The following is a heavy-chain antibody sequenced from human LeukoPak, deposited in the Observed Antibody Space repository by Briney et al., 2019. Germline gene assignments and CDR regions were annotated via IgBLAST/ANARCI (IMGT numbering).Heavy chain of an antibody. D-gene: IGHD2-15*01. V-gene: IGHV1-8*01. J-gene: IGHJ4*02. CDR2: MNPNSGNT. CDR3: ARGHTQIGGKRTVFGY. CDR1: GYTFTSYD. Sequence: ASVKVSCKASGYTFTSYDINWVRQATGQGLEWMGWMNPNSGNTGYAQKFQGRVTMTRNTSISTAYVELSSLRSEDTAVYYCARGHTQIGGKRTVFGYWGQGTLVTVSS.